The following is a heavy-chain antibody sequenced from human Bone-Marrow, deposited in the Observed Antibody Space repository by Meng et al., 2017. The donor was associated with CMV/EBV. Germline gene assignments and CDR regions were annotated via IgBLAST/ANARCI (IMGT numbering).Heavy chain of an antibody. CDR1: GGSFSGYY. D-gene: IGHD4-17*01. J-gene: IGHJ4*02. CDR3: AREITRHDYGDYVDY. V-gene: IGHV4-34*01. Sequence: SEPLSLTCAVYGGSFSGYYWSWIRQPPGKGLEWIGEINHSGSTNYNPSLKSRVTISVDTSKNQFSLKLSSVTAADTAVYYCAREITRHDYGDYVDYWGQGTLVTVSS. CDR2: INHSGST.